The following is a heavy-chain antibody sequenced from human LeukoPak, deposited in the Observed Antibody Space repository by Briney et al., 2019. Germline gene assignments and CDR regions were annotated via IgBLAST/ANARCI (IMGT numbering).Heavy chain of an antibody. CDR3: AKVQEMGTIRPPFQY. D-gene: IGHD5-24*01. CDR2: ISGSGGTT. CDR1: GFTFSSYA. Sequence: PGGSLRLSCAASGFTFSSYAMSWVRQAPGKGLEWVSAISGSGGTTFYADSVKGRFTISRDNSKNTLYLQMNSLRAADTAVYYCAKVQEMGTIRPPFQYWGQGTLVTVSS. J-gene: IGHJ4*02. V-gene: IGHV3-23*01.